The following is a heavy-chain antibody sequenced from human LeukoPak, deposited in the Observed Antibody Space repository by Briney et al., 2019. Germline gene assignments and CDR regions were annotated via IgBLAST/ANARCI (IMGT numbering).Heavy chain of an antibody. CDR2: ISYIGST. Sequence: SGTLSLTCTVSGGSISSHYWSWIRQPPGKGLEWIGYISYIGSTNYSPSLKSRLTISVDTSKSQFALKLSSVTAADTAVYYCAGDHLALNALDIWGQGTMVTVSS. J-gene: IGHJ3*02. V-gene: IGHV4-59*11. CDR3: AGDHLALNALDI. CDR1: GGSISSHY.